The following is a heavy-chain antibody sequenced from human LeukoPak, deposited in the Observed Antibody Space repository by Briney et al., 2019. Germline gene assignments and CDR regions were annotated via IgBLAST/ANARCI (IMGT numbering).Heavy chain of an antibody. J-gene: IGHJ5*02. CDR2: ISWNSGSI. CDR3: AKGGRGVIIGGEHWFDP. V-gene: IGHV3-9*01. Sequence: GGSLRLSCAASGFTFDDYAMHWVRQAPGKGLEWVSGISWNSGSIGYADSVKGRFTISRDNAKNPLYLQMNSLRAEDTALYYCAKGGRGVIIGGEHWFDPWGQGTLVTVSS. D-gene: IGHD3-10*01. CDR1: GFTFDDYA.